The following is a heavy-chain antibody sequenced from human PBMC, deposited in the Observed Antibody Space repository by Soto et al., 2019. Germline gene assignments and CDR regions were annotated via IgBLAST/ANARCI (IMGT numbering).Heavy chain of an antibody. J-gene: IGHJ4*02. CDR3: AREPMVRGAIPY. CDR2: IWYDGSNK. CDR1: GFTFSSYG. V-gene: IGHV3-33*01. D-gene: IGHD3-10*01. Sequence: GGSLRLSCAASGFTFSSYGMHWVRQAPGKGLEWVAVIWYDGSNKYYADSVKGRFTISRDNSKNTLYLQMNSLRAEDTAVYYCAREPMVRGAIPYWGQGTLVTVSS.